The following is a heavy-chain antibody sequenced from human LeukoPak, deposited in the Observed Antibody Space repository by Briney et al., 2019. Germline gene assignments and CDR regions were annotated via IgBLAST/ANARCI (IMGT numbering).Heavy chain of an antibody. CDR1: GFTFSSYW. D-gene: IGHD2-21*01. CDR2: IKQDGSEK. J-gene: IGHJ5*02. V-gene: IGHV3-7*01. Sequence: GGSLRLSCAASGFTFSSYWMSWVRQAPGKGLEWVANIKQDGSEKYYVDSVKGRFTISRDNAKNSLYLRMNSLRAEDTAVYYCAREIFPYFNWFDPWGQGTLVTVSS. CDR3: AREIFPYFNWFDP.